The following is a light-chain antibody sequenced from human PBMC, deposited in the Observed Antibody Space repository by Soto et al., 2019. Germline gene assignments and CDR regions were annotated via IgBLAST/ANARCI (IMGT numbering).Light chain of an antibody. V-gene: IGKV1-39*01. CDR3: QQSYSTPWT. CDR2: GAS. CDR1: QTIRKS. J-gene: IGKJ1*01. Sequence: DIQMTQSPSSLSASIGDRVTITCRASQTIRKSLNWYQQKAETAPKLLIFGASSLQSGVPSRFSASGSGTEFTLTINSLQPEDFETHHCQQSYSTPWTFGNGSQVEIX.